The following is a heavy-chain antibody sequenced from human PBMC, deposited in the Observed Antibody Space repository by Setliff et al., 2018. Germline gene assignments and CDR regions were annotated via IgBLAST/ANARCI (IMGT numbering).Heavy chain of an antibody. Sequence: PSETLSLTCAVSGYSISSGYYWSWIRQPPGKGLEWIGEINHSGSTNYNPSLKSRVTISVDTSKNQFSLKLSSVTAADTAVYYCARGPNWNYEGAWDYWGQGTLVTVSS. CDR1: GYSISSGYY. CDR3: ARGPNWNYEGAWDY. CDR2: INHSGST. V-gene: IGHV4-34*01. D-gene: IGHD1-7*01. J-gene: IGHJ4*02.